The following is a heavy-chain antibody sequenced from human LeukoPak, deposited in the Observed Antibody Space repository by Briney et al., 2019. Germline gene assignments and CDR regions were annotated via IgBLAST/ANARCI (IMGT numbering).Heavy chain of an antibody. D-gene: IGHD6-13*01. CDR2: IYHSGST. Sequence: SETLSLTCTVSGYSISSGYYWGWIRQPPGKGLEWIGSIYHSGSTYYNPSLKSRVTISVDTSKNQFSLKLSSVTAADTAVYYCARDREQLEPDEYYYYYMDVWGKGTTVTISS. CDR3: ARDREQLEPDEYYYYYMDV. V-gene: IGHV4-38-2*02. J-gene: IGHJ6*03. CDR1: GYSISSGYY.